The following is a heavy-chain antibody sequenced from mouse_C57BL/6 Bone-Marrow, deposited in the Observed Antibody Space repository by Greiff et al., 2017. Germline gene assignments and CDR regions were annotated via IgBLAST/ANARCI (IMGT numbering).Heavy chain of an antibody. CDR3: TSYGNSAWIAY. CDR1: GYTFTDYE. CDR2: IDPETGGT. V-gene: IGHV1-15*01. D-gene: IGHD2-1*01. Sequence: VQLQQSGAELVRPGASVTLSCKASGYTFTDYEMHWVKQTPVHGLEWIGAIDPETGGTAYNPKFKGKAILTADKSSSTAYMALRSLTSEVSAVYNCTSYGNSAWIAYWGQGTLVTVSA. J-gene: IGHJ3*01.